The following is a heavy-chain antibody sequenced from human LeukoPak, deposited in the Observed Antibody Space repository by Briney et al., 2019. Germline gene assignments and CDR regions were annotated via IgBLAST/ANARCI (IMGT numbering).Heavy chain of an antibody. V-gene: IGHV3-48*02. CDR3: ARDQWRFGYNLGFDI. Sequence: GGSLRLSCAASGFTFSDYIMNWVRQAPGKGLEWVSYISGSSSTTYYADSVKGRFTISRDNAKNSLYLQMNSLRDEDTAVYYCARDQWRFGYNLGFDIWGQGTMVTVSS. J-gene: IGHJ3*02. CDR1: GFTFSDYI. CDR2: ISGSSSTT. D-gene: IGHD1-14*01.